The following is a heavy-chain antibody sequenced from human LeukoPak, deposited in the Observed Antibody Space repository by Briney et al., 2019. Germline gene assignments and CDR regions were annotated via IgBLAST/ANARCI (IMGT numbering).Heavy chain of an antibody. Sequence: ASVKVSCKASGYTFTGYHMHWVRQAPGQGLEWMGWINPNSGGTNYAQKFQGRVTMTRDTSISTAYMELSRLRSDDTAVYYCARVGDYDILTGYYLSKSYFDYWGQGTLVTVSS. CDR1: GYTFTGYH. D-gene: IGHD3-9*01. CDR2: INPNSGGT. V-gene: IGHV1-2*02. CDR3: ARVGDYDILTGYYLSKSYFDY. J-gene: IGHJ4*02.